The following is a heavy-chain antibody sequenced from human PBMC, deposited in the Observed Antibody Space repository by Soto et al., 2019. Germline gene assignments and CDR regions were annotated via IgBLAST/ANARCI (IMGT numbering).Heavy chain of an antibody. J-gene: IGHJ4*02. V-gene: IGHV4-59*11. CDR1: GGSINNHY. Sequence: QVQLQESGPGLVKPSETLSLTCTVSGGSINNHYWSWIRQPPGQGLEWIGYIYYSGSTNYNPSLKSRVTMSVDTSKNQFSLKLSSLTAADTAMYYCARANWFFDYWGQGTLVTVSS. CDR3: ARANWFFDY. D-gene: IGHD7-27*01. CDR2: IYYSGST.